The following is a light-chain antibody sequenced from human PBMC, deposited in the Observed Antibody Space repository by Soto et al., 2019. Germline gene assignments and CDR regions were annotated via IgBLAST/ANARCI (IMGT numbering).Light chain of an antibody. CDR2: KAS. J-gene: IGKJ1*01. V-gene: IGKV1-5*03. CDR3: QQYSTYPWT. CDR1: QTISTL. Sequence: DIQMTQSPSTLSASVGDRDTITCRASQTISTLLAWYQQRPGKAPNLLIYKASSLESGVPSRFSGSGSGTEFTLTISSRQPDDFSTYFCQQYSTYPWTFGQGTKVEVK.